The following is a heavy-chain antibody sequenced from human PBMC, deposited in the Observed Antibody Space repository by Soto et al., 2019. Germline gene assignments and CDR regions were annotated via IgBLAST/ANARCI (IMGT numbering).Heavy chain of an antibody. Sequence: PSQTLSLTCAISGDSVSSNSAAWNWIRQCPSRGLEWLGRTYYRSKWYNDYAVSVKSRITINPDTSKNQFSLQLNSVTPEDTAVYYCARAGTGLLWFGELFNFDYWAQGTLVTVSS. CDR1: GDSVSSNSAA. CDR3: ARAGTGLLWFGELFNFDY. CDR2: TYYRSKWYN. D-gene: IGHD3-10*01. J-gene: IGHJ4*02. V-gene: IGHV6-1*01.